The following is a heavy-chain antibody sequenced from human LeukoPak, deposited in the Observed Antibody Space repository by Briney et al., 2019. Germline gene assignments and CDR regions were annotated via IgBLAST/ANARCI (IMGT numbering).Heavy chain of an antibody. CDR3: ARGRYCTTSSCYSYYHYYNMDV. V-gene: IGHV3-30*09. J-gene: IGHJ6*03. CDR2: ISFDGSNK. D-gene: IGHD2-2*01. CDR1: GFTFSSHA. Sequence: PGGSLRLSCVASGFTFSSHAMHWVRQAPAKGLEWVAVISFDGSNKYYTGSVKGRFAISRDNSKNTLYLQMNSLRAEDTAVYYCARGRYCTTSSCYSYYHYYNMDVWGKGTTVTVSS.